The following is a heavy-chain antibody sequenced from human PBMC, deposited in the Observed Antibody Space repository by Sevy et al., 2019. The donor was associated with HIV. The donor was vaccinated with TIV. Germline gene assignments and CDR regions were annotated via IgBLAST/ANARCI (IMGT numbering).Heavy chain of an antibody. CDR3: AQGYYFTY. CDR2: MRPNSGEV. D-gene: IGHD3-22*01. V-gene: IGHV1-8*01. J-gene: IGHJ4*02. Sequence: ASVKVSCKASRSTFVSNDINWLRQAPGQGLEWVGWMRPNSGEVGYAQKFQGRVTMTMNISITTAYMELGRLGFDDTAVYYCAQGYYFTYWGQGTVVTISS. CDR1: RSTFVSND.